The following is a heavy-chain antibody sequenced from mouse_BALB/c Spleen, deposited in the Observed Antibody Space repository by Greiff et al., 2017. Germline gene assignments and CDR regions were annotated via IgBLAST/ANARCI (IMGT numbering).Heavy chain of an antibody. CDR1: GFNIKDTY. CDR3: ASLWDRFAY. CDR2: IDPANGNT. J-gene: IGHJ3*01. V-gene: IGHV14-3*02. Sequence: EVKLQESGAELVKPGASVKLSCTASGFNIKDTYMHWVKQRPEQGLEWIGRIDPANGNTKYDPKFQGKATITADTSSNTAYLQLSSLTSEDTAVYYCASLWDRFAYWGQGTLVTVSA. D-gene: IGHD4-1*01.